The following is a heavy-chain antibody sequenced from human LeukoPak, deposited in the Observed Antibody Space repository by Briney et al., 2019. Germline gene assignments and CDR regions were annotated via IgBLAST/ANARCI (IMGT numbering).Heavy chain of an antibody. Sequence: GGSLRLSCAASGFTFRSYGMSWVRQAPGKGLEWVSAISGSGGSTYYADSVRGRFTISRDNSKNTLHLQLNSLRAEDTAVYYCAKSRDYYDSSGYLDYWGQGTLVTVSS. CDR1: GFTFRSYG. CDR2: ISGSGGST. J-gene: IGHJ4*02. D-gene: IGHD3-22*01. CDR3: AKSRDYYDSSGYLDY. V-gene: IGHV3-23*01.